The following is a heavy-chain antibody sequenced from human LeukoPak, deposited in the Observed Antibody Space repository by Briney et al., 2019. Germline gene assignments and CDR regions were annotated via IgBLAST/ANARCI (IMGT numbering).Heavy chain of an antibody. D-gene: IGHD3-22*01. J-gene: IGHJ4*02. CDR3: AKDQYYYDSSGHCYDY. CDR1: GFIFSSYG. V-gene: IGHV3-30*18. Sequence: GGSLRLSCAASGFIFSSYGMHWVRQAPGKGLEWVAVISYDGSNKYYADSVKGRFTISRDNSRNTVYLQMNSLRAEDTAMYYCAKDQYYYDSSGHCYDYWGQGTLVTVSS. CDR2: ISYDGSNK.